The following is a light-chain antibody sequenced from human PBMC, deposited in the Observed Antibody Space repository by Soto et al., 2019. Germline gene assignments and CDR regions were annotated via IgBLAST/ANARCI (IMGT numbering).Light chain of an antibody. CDR2: DVS. CDR1: SSDVGGYNY. Sequence: QSALTQPRSVSGSPGQSVTISCTGTSSDVGGYNYVSWYQQHPGKAPKLMIYDVSKRPSGVPDRFSGSKSGNTASLTISGLQAEDEADYYFCSYAGSYTLRVFGGGTKLTVL. CDR3: CSYAGSYTLRV. V-gene: IGLV2-11*01. J-gene: IGLJ2*01.